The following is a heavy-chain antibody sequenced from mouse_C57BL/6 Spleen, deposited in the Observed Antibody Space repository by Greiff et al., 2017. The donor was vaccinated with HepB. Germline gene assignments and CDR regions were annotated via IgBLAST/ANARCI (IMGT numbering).Heavy chain of an antibody. V-gene: IGHV1-64*01. CDR2: IHPNSGST. D-gene: IGHD1-1*01. CDR1: GYTFTSYW. J-gene: IGHJ3*01. CDR3: AREGDYYGSWFAY. Sequence: QVQLQQPGAELVKPGASVKLSCKASGYTFTSYWMHWVKQRPGQGLEWIGMIHPNSGSTNYNEKFKSKATLTVDKSSSTAYMQLSSLTSEDSAVYYCAREGDYYGSWFAYWGQGTLVTVSA.